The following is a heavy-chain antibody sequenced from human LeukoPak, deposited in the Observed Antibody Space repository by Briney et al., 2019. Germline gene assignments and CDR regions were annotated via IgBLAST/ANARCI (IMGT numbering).Heavy chain of an antibody. J-gene: IGHJ3*02. V-gene: IGHV4-59*08. CDR1: GGSISGYF. Sequence: SETLSLTCAVSGGSISGYFWRWMRQPPGKGLEWIGYIYYSGGTNYNPSLKSRVTISEDTSKNQFSLKLSSVTAADTAVYYCARQDYPPYAFDIWGQGTMVTVSS. CDR2: IYYSGGT. D-gene: IGHD3-10*01. CDR3: ARQDYPPYAFDI.